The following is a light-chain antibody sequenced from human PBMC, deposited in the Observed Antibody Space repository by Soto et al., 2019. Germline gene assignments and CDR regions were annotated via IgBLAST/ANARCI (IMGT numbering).Light chain of an antibody. Sequence: QSVLTQPPSVSGAPGQRVTISCTLISSSIGAGYDVHWYQQLPGTAPKLLIYGNNNRPSGVPDRFSGSKSGTSASLAITGLQAEDEADYYCQSYDNSLSGPYVFGTGTKVTVL. J-gene: IGLJ1*01. V-gene: IGLV1-40*01. CDR1: SSSIGAGYD. CDR3: QSYDNSLSGPYV. CDR2: GNN.